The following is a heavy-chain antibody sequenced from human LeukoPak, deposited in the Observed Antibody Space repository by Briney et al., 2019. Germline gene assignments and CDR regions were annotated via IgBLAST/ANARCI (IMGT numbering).Heavy chain of an antibody. V-gene: IGHV3-30*02. Sequence: GGSLRLSCAASGLTFNNYGMHWVRQAPGKGLEWVTFIRYDGSNTYYADSVKGRFTISRDNSRNTLYLQMDSLRAEDTAVYYCAKGGSTYSYSFDYWGQRTLVTVSS. J-gene: IGHJ4*02. CDR2: IRYDGSNT. CDR1: GLTFNNYG. CDR3: AKGGSTYSYSFDY. D-gene: IGHD2-15*01.